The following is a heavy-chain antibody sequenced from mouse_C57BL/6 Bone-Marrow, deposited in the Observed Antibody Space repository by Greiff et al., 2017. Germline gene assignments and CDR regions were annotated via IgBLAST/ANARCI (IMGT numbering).Heavy chain of an antibody. CDR3: ARKGIWYFDV. V-gene: IGHV1-64*01. CDR1: GYTFTSYW. CDR2: IHPNSGST. J-gene: IGHJ1*03. Sequence: VQLQQPGAELVKPGASVKLSFKASGYTFTSYWMHWVKQRPGQGLEWIGMIHPNSGSTNYNEKFKSKATLTVDKSSSTAYMQLSSLTSEDSAVYYCARKGIWYFDVWGTGTTVTVSS.